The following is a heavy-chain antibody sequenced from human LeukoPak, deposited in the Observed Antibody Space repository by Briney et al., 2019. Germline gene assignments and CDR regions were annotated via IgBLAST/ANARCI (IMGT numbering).Heavy chain of an antibody. V-gene: IGHV1-69*04. J-gene: IGHJ6*02. D-gene: IGHD6-25*01. CDR3: AREGEAEAAAGLYGLDV. Sequence: SVKLSCKASGGTFSNYAISWVRQAPGQGLEWMGRIIPFLDTSTYARKFQGRLIFTADKSTNIAYMELSSLRFQDTAVYYCAREGEAEAAAGLYGLDVWGQGTTVTVSS. CDR1: GGTFSNYA. CDR2: IIPFLDTS.